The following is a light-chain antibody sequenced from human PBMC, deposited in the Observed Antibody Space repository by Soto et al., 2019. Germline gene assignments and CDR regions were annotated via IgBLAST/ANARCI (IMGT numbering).Light chain of an antibody. V-gene: IGLV1-44*01. CDR2: TNN. J-gene: IGLJ1*01. Sequence: QSVLTQPPSASATPGQRVTISCSGSNSNIGTNTVNWYQQLPGTAPRLLIYTNNQRPSGVSQRFSGSKTGTSASLAIGGLQSEDGADYYGAAWVDSLGVYAFGHVSKVT. CDR3: AAWVDSLGVYA. CDR1: NSNIGTNT.